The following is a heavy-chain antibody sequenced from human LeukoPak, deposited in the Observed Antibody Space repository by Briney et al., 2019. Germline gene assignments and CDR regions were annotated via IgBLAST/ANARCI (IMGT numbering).Heavy chain of an antibody. D-gene: IGHD3-10*01. CDR3: ARDYKGVRGVDY. CDR1: GGSISSGAYY. CDR2: ISNSGSA. J-gene: IGHJ4*02. V-gene: IGHV4-31*03. Sequence: TLSLTYTVSGGSISSGAYYWSWIRRHPGKGLEWIGYISNSGSAYYNASLKSRVTISMDTAKNQFSLKLNSVTAADTAVYYCARDYKGVRGVDYWGQGTLVTVSS.